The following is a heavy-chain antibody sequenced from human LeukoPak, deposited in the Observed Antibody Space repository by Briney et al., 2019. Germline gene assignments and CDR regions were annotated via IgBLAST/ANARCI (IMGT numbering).Heavy chain of an antibody. D-gene: IGHD2-15*01. CDR3: ASGGGVY. CDR2: INHSGST. V-gene: IGHV4-4*02. J-gene: IGHJ4*02. CDR1: GGSITQTNY. Sequence: PSGTLSLTCGVSGGSITQTNYWTLVRQPPGKGLEWIGEINHSGSTNYNPSLKSRVTISVDTSKNQFSLKLSSVTAADTAVYYCASGGGVYWGQGTLVTVSS.